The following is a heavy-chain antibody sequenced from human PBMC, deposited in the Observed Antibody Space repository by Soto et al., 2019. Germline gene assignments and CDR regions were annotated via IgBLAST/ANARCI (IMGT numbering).Heavy chain of an antibody. Sequence: PSETLSLTCTVSGGSISSGDYYWSWIRQPPGKGLEWIGYIYYSGSTYYNPSLKSRVTISVDTSKNQFSLKLSSVTAADTAVYYCATEPRTRGWFDPWGQGTLVTVSS. CDR1: GGSISSGDYY. CDR3: ATEPRTRGWFDP. V-gene: IGHV4-30-4*01. CDR2: IYYSGST. D-gene: IGHD4-17*01. J-gene: IGHJ5*02.